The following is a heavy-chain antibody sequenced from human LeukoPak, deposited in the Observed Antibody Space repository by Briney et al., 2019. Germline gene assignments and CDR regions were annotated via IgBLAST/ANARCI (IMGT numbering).Heavy chain of an antibody. J-gene: IGHJ4*02. CDR1: GYSFTSYW. V-gene: IGHV5-51*01. CDR3: ALSAPDYGSGSQPVYYFDY. D-gene: IGHD3-10*01. CDR2: IYPGDSDT. Sequence: GESVKISCKVSGYSFTSYWIGWVRQMPGKGLEWMGIIYPGDSDTRYSPSFQCRVTISADKSISTGYLQWSSLQASDPAMYYCALSAPDYGSGSQPVYYFDYWGQGTLVTVSS.